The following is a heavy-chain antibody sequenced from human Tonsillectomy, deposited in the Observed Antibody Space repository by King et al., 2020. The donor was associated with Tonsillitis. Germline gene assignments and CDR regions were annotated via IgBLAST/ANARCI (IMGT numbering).Heavy chain of an antibody. Sequence: QLVQSGGGLLKPGESLRLSCVASGFTFNNAWMSWVRRAPGKGLEWVGRIKSKNDGETTDYGAPVKGRFTISRDDSKNTLYLHMNSLKTEDTAVYYCTTDVGNSINFDNWGQGTLVTVSS. CDR3: TTDVGNSINFDN. V-gene: IGHV3-15*01. CDR2: IKSKNDGETT. CDR1: GFTFNNAW. D-gene: IGHD4-23*01. J-gene: IGHJ4*02.